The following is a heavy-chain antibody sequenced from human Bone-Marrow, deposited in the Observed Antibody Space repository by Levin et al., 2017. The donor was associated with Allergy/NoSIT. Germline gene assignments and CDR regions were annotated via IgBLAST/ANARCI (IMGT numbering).Heavy chain of an antibody. CDR1: GDSITSYF. CDR2: VHYSGIS. J-gene: IGHJ5*02. Sequence: SETLSLTCTVSGDSITSYFWSWIRQPPGKGLEWIGYVHYSGISDYNLSLKSRVTMSVDTSQNQFSLKVSSVTAADTAVYYCARDRYWGSWRYRGNWFDPWGQGTLVTVSS. D-gene: IGHD3-16*02. CDR3: ARDRYWGSWRYRGNWFDP. V-gene: IGHV4-59*01.